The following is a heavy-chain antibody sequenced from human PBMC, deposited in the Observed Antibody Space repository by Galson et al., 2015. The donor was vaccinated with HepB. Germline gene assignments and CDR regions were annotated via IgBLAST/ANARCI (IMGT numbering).Heavy chain of an antibody. CDR1: GFTFSSYA. D-gene: IGHD3-10*01. CDR2: ISYDGSNK. J-gene: IGHJ4*02. Sequence: SLRLSCAASGFTFSSYAMHWVRQAPGKGLEWVAVISYDGSNKYYADSVKGRFTISRDNSKNTLYLQMNSLRAEDTAVYYCARDPELLWFGELLGYVDYWGQGTLVTVSS. V-gene: IGHV3-30*04. CDR3: ARDPELLWFGELLGYVDY.